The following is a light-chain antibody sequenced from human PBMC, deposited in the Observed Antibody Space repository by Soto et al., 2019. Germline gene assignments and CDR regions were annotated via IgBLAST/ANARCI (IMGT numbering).Light chain of an antibody. J-gene: IGLJ3*02. CDR1: SGHSTYA. V-gene: IGLV4-69*01. CDR2: VNSDGSH. CDR3: QTWVTGPPWV. Sequence: QSVLTQSPSASASLGASVKLTCTLTSGHSTYAIAWHQQQPEKGPRYLMKVNSDGSHSKGDGLPDRFSGSSSGAERYLTISSLQSEDEADYYCQTWVTGPPWVFGGGTKLTVL.